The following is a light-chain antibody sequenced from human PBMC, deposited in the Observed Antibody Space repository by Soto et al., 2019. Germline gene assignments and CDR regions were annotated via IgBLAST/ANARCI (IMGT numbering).Light chain of an antibody. J-gene: IGLJ1*01. CDR2: EVS. V-gene: IGLV2-8*01. CDR1: TSDVGGYNY. CDR3: RSYADNNIYI. Sequence: QSALTQPPSASGSPGQSVTISCTGTTSDVGGYNYVSWYQQHPGKAPKVMIYEVSQRPSGVPDRFSGSKSGNTASLTVSGLQAEDEAEYYCRSYADNNIYIFGTGTKVTVL.